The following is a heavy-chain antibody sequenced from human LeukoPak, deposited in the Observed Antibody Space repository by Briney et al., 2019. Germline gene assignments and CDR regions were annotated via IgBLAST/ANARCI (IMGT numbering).Heavy chain of an antibody. V-gene: IGHV3-73*01. CDR3: TRQLLSSYYYGSGNVPHYYYMDV. Sequence: GGSLRLSCAASGFTFSSYAMHWVRQASGKGLEWVGRIRSKANSYATAYAASVKGRFTISRDDSKNTAYLQMNSLKTEDTAVYYCTRQLLSSYYYGSGNVPHYYYMDVWGKGTTVTVSS. J-gene: IGHJ6*03. CDR1: GFTFSSYA. CDR2: IRSKANSYAT. D-gene: IGHD3-10*01.